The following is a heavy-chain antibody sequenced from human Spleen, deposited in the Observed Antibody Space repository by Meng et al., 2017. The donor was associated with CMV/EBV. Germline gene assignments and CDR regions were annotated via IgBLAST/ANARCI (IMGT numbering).Heavy chain of an antibody. D-gene: IGHD2-2*01. CDR2: INPNSDGT. CDR1: GYTFTGYY. Sequence: ASVKVSCKASGYTFTGYYMHWVRQAPGQGLEWMGWINPNSDGTNYAQKFQGRVTMTRDTSISTAYMELSRLRSDDTAVYYCARDITRYCSSTSCSDYWGQGTLVTVSS. V-gene: IGHV1-2*02. CDR3: ARDITRYCSSTSCSDY. J-gene: IGHJ4*02.